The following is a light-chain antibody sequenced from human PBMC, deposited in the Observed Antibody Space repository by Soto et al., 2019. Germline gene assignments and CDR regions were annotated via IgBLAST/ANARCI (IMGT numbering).Light chain of an antibody. Sequence: DIQMTQSPSSLSASVGDRVTITCRAIQRISNYLNWYQHKPGKAPRLLLYAASSLQRGVPSSLSGSGYGTDFTLTISSLHSEDFATYSCQQSYSTLDYPFGQGTKLEIK. V-gene: IGKV1-39*01. CDR3: QQSYSTLDYP. CDR2: AAS. J-gene: IGKJ2*01. CDR1: QRISNY.